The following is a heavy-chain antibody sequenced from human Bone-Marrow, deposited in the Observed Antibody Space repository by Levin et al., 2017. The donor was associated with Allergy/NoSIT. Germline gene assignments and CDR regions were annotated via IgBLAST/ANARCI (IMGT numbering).Heavy chain of an antibody. V-gene: IGHV1-18*01. D-gene: IGHD3-22*01. CDR3: ARENYDSSGYYLHFDH. CDR1: GYTFSSFV. J-gene: IGHJ4*02. Sequence: SGGSLRLSCKASGYTFSSFVISWVRQAPGQGLEWMGWVSPYNGKTKYVEKFQGRVTMTTDRSTSTAYMELKILRSDDTAVYYCARENYDSSGYYLHFDHWGQGTLVTVSS. CDR2: VSPYNGKT.